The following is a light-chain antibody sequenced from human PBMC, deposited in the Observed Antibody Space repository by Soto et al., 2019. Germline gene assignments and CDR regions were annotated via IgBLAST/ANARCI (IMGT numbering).Light chain of an antibody. CDR3: MQALQTSWT. V-gene: IGKV2-28*01. CDR2: LGS. J-gene: IGKJ1*01. CDR1: QSLLHSNGYNY. Sequence: DIVMTQSPLSLPVTPGEPASISCRSSQSLLHSNGYNYLDWYLQKPVQPPQLLIYLGSNRASGVPDRYRGSGSGPDFTLKISTVEAEDVGVYYCMQALQTSWTFGQGTKVEIK.